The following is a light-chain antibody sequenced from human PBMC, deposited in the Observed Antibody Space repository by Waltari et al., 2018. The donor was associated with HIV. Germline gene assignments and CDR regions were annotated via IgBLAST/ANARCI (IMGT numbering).Light chain of an antibody. Sequence: QSVLTQPPSVSGAPGQRVTVSCSGSSSSIGSGYVCWYQQLPGAAPKLVIYRNDQRPSGCPARFSGSNSGTSASLAISGLRSEDEAVYYCGAWNGSPSGPVFGGGTKLTVL. CDR2: RND. V-gene: IGLV1-47*01. CDR3: GAWNGSPSGPV. J-gene: IGLJ3*02. CDR1: SSSIGSGY.